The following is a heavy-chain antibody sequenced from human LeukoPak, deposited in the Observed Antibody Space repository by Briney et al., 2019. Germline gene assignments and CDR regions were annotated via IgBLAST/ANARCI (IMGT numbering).Heavy chain of an antibody. CDR3: AREGKPTDGYTGAFDN. Sequence: GGALRLSSTASGFTFSSYEMNWVRQAPGKGLGWVSYISSSGTTKYYADSVKGRFTISRDNAKNSLHLQMNSLRAEDTAVYYCAREGKPTDGYTGAFDNWGQGTLVTVSS. CDR1: GFTFSSYE. J-gene: IGHJ4*02. CDR2: ISSSGTTK. D-gene: IGHD5-24*01. V-gene: IGHV3-48*03.